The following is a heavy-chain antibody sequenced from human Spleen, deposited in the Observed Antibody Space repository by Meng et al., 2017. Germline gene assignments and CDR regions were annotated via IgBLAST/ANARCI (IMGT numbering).Heavy chain of an antibody. V-gene: IGHV4-34*01. Sequence: ESLKISCAASGFTFGSSAIHWVRQAPGKGLEWIGEINHSASTSYNPSLKSRVTISVDTSKNQFSLKLSSVTAEDTAVYYCARDGDSGSFRYYFDYWGQGTLVTVSS. CDR3: ARDGDSGSFRYYFDY. CDR1: GFTFGSSA. CDR2: INHSAST. D-gene: IGHD1-26*01. J-gene: IGHJ4*02.